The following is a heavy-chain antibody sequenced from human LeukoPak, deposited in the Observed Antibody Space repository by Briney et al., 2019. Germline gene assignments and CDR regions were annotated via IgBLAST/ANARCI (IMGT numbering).Heavy chain of an antibody. CDR3: ILTFDY. CDR2: IRYDGSNK. J-gene: IGHJ4*02. V-gene: IGHV3-30*02. D-gene: IGHD3-9*01. CDR1: GFTFSSYE. Sequence: GGSLRLSCAASGFTFSSYEMNWVRQAPGKGLEWVAFIRYDGSNKYYADSVKGRFTISRDNSKNTLYLQMNSLRAEDTAVYYCILTFDYWGQGTLVTVSS.